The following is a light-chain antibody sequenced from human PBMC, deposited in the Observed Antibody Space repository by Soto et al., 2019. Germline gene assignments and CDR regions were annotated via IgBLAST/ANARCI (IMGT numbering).Light chain of an antibody. CDR3: SSHTTSSLPGL. V-gene: IGLV2-14*01. Sequence: SALTQPASVSGSPGQSITISCTGTSSDVGAYNYVSWYQQHPGKAPKLMIYEVNNRPSGVSNRFSGSKSANTASLTISGLQAEDEADYYCSSHTTSSLPGLFGGGTKLTVL. J-gene: IGLJ2*01. CDR2: EVN. CDR1: SSDVGAYNY.